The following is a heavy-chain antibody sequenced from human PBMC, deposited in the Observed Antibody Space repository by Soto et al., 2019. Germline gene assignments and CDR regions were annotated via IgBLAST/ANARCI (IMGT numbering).Heavy chain of an antibody. CDR3: ARDSSGWYLGVFDY. V-gene: IGHV1-18*01. CDR2: ISAYNGNT. CDR1: GYTFTSYG. Sequence: GASVKVSCKASGYTFTSYGISWVRQAPGQGLEWMGWISAYNGNTNYAQKLQGRVTMTTDTSTSTAYMELRSLRSDDTAVYYCARDSSGWYLGVFDYWGQGTLVTVSS. D-gene: IGHD6-19*01. J-gene: IGHJ4*02.